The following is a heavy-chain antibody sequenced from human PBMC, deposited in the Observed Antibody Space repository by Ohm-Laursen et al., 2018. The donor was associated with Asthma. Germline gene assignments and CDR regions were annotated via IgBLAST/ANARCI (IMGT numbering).Heavy chain of an antibody. J-gene: IGHJ6*02. Sequence: ASVKVSCKASGYTFTSYAMHWVRQAPGQRLEWMGWINAGNGNTKYSQKFQGRVTITRDTSASTAYMELSSLKSEDTAVYYCARDSGKDYYYYGMDVWGQGTTVTVSS. V-gene: IGHV1-3*01. D-gene: IGHD3-10*01. CDR3: ARDSGKDYYYYGMDV. CDR2: INAGNGNT. CDR1: GYTFTSYA.